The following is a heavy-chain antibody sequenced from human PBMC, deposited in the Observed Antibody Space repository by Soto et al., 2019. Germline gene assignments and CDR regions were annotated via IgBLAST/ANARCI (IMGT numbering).Heavy chain of an antibody. Sequence: ASVKVSCKASGYTFTSYDINWVRQASGQGLEWMGWMNPNSGNTGYAQKFQGRVTMTRNTSISTAYMELSSLRSEDTAVYYCAAGVPITIFGVVKSYGMDVWGQGTTVTVSS. J-gene: IGHJ6*02. D-gene: IGHD3-3*01. CDR3: AAGVPITIFGVVKSYGMDV. CDR2: MNPNSGNT. V-gene: IGHV1-8*01. CDR1: GYTFTSYD.